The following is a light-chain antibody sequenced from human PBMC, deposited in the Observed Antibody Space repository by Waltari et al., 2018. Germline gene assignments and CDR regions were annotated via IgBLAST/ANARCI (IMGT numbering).Light chain of an antibody. CDR2: YDS. V-gene: IGLV3-21*01. J-gene: IGLJ2*01. Sequence: SYELTQPPSVSVSPGQTARITCGGDNLGSKYVHWYQQKPAQAPVMVIYYDSDRASGIPERFSGSKSGNTATLTISGVEAGDEADYYCQVWDSSSDHYIFGGGTRLTVL. CDR3: QVWDSSSDHYI. CDR1: NLGSKY.